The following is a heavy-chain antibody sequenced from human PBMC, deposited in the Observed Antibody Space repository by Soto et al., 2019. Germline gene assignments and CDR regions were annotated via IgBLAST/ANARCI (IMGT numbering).Heavy chain of an antibody. D-gene: IGHD3-22*01. V-gene: IGHV3-33*01. CDR1: GFTFSSYG. CDR3: ARDQGLGSSGYYRY. CDR2: IWYDGSNK. Sequence: GSLRLSCAASGFTFSSYGMHWVRQAPGKGLEWVAVIWYDGSNKYYADSVKGRFTISRDNSKNTLYLQMNSLRAEDTAVYYCARDQGLGSSGYYRYWGQGTLVTVSS. J-gene: IGHJ4*02.